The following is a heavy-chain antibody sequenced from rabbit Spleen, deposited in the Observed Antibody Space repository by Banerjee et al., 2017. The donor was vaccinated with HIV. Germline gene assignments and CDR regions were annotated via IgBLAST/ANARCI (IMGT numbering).Heavy chain of an antibody. CDR3: ARDLIAVIGWNFNL. J-gene: IGHJ4*01. D-gene: IGHD1-1*01. Sequence: QSLEESGGDLVKPGASLTISCKASGLDFSVGDVMCWVRQAPGKGLEWIGCINIVTGRAVYANWASGRFTFSKTSSTTVTLQMTSLTAADTATYFCARDLIAVIGWNFNLWGQGTLVTVS. CDR1: GLDFSVGDV. V-gene: IGHV1S40*01. CDR2: INIVTGRA.